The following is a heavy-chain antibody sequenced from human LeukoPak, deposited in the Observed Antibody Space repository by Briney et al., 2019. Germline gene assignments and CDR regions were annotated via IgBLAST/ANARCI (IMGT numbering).Heavy chain of an antibody. V-gene: IGHV3-48*01. CDR2: ISSSSSTI. Sequence: GGSLRLSCAASGFTFSSYTMSWVRQAPGKGLEWVSYISSSSSTISYADSVKGRFTVSRDNARNSLYLQMNSLRAEDTAIYYCARGRPSPDYWGQGTLVTVSS. J-gene: IGHJ4*02. CDR1: GFTFSSYT. CDR3: ARGRPSPDY.